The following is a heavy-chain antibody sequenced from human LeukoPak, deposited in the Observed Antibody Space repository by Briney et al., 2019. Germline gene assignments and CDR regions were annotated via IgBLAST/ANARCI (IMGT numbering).Heavy chain of an antibody. CDR1: GGSISSGGYS. D-gene: IGHD3-22*01. V-gene: IGHV4-31*03. J-gene: IGHJ4*02. Sequence: TSETLSLTCTVSGGSISSGGYSWSWIRQHPGKGLEWIGYIYYSGSTYYNPSLKSRVTISVDTSKNQFSLKLSSVTAADTAVYYCARYVRDYYDSSGYLDWGQGTLVTVSS. CDR2: IYYSGST. CDR3: ARYVRDYYDSSGYLD.